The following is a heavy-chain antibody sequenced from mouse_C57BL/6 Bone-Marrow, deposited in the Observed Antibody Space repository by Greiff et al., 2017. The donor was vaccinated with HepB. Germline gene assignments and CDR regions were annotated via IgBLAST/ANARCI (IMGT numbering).Heavy chain of an antibody. J-gene: IGHJ3*01. CDR1: GFNIKNTY. Sequence: EVILVESVAELVRPGASVKLSCTASGFNIKNTYMHWVKQRPEQGLEWIGRIDPANGNTKYAPKFQGKATITADTSSNTAYLQLSSLTSEDTAIYYCAPLLRVGSWFAYWGQGTLVTVSA. V-gene: IGHV14-3*01. CDR3: APLLRVGSWFAY. CDR2: IDPANGNT. D-gene: IGHD1-2*01.